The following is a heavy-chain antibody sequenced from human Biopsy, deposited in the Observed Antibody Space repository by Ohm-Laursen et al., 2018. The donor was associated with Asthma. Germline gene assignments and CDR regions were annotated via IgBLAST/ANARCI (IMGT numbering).Heavy chain of an antibody. CDR3: ARGVSSNWSHYYFDY. J-gene: IGHJ4*02. D-gene: IGHD2-2*01. CDR2: IYSGGTS. CDR1: GFAVSRDY. Sequence: SLRLSCAASGFAVSRDYMFWVRQAPGKGLEWVSVIYSGGTSHTADSVRGRFTISRDYSKNTLYLQMHSLRAEDTAVYYCARGVSSNWSHYYFDYWGQGTLATVSS. V-gene: IGHV3-53*01.